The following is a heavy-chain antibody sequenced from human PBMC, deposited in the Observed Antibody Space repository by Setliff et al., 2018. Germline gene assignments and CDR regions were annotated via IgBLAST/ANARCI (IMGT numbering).Heavy chain of an antibody. CDR2: IFHSGST. D-gene: IGHD3-16*02. CDR1: GGSISSDTYY. V-gene: IGHV4-39*07. CDR3: ARSGDYIWGSYRPYYFDH. Sequence: PSETLSLTCTVSGGSISSDTYYWGWIRQPPGKGLEWIGSIFHSGSTYYNPSLKSRVTISVDTSKNQVSLKLSSVTAADTAVYYCARSGDYIWGSYRPYYFDHWGQGTLVTVPQ. J-gene: IGHJ4*02.